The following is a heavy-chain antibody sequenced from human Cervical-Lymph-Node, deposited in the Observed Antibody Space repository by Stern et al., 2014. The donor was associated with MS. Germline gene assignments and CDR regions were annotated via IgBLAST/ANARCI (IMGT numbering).Heavy chain of an antibody. CDR1: GGSISSYY. CDR2: IYYSGST. CDR3: ARERFGGVLEWKLRWFDP. J-gene: IGHJ5*02. Sequence: QVQLVESGPGLVKPSETLSLTCTVSGGSISSYYWSWIRQSPGKGLEWIGYIYYSGSTNYNPSLKSRVTISVDTSKNQFSLKLSSVTAADTAVYYCARERFGGVLEWKLRWFDPWGQGTLVTVSS. V-gene: IGHV4-59*01. D-gene: IGHD1-26*01.